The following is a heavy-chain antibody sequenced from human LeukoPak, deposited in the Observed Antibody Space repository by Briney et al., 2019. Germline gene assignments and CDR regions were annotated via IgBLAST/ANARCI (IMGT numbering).Heavy chain of an antibody. CDR1: GFTFSTYW. J-gene: IGHJ4*02. Sequence: GGSLRLSCAASGFTFSTYWVHWVRQAPGKGLVWVSRINPDGSRTDYADSVKGRFTISRDNAKNTLYLQMNSLRAEDTAVYFCARDLRGTRDYWGQGTLVTVSS. CDR3: ARDLRGTRDY. V-gene: IGHV3-74*01. CDR2: INPDGSRT. D-gene: IGHD2-15*01.